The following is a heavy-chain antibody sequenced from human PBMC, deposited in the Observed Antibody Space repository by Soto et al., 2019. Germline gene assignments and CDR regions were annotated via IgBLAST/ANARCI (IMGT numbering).Heavy chain of an antibody. CDR1: ELAFRNYA. V-gene: IGHV3-23*01. CDR2: ISASGYSH. Sequence: EAQLLESGGGLVQPGGSLRLSCAASELAFRNYAMHWVRQAPGKGLEWVPVISASGYSHTYGGPVKGRFTTSTDNTKNTPYLQMNRRRSDDAAVYYCAKGVQIWDPFDSWGQGTLVTVSS. D-gene: IGHD3-16*01. J-gene: IGHJ4*02. CDR3: AKGVQIWDPFDS.